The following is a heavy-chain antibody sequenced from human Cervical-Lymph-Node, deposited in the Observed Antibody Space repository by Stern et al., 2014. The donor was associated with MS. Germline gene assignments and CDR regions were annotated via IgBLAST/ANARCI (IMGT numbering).Heavy chain of an antibody. Sequence: QVQLQQWGAGLLKPSETLSLTCAVYGGSFSGYYWSWIRQPPGKGLEWIGEINHSGSTNYNPSLKSRVTISVDTSKNQFSLKLSSVTAADTAVYYCARGRFWSGYYRDWGQGTLVTVSS. J-gene: IGHJ4*02. CDR1: GGSFSGYY. D-gene: IGHD3-3*01. CDR3: ARGRFWSGYYRD. CDR2: INHSGST. V-gene: IGHV4-34*01.